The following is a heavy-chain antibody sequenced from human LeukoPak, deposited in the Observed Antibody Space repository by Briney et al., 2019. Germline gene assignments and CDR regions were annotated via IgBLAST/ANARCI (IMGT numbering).Heavy chain of an antibody. CDR1: NVSISSGSHY. CDR2: IYTSGST. V-gene: IGHV4-61*02. Sequence: SETLSLTCTVSNVSISSGSHYWNWIRQPAGKGLEWIGRIYTSGSTNYNPSLKSRVTMSVDTSKNQFSLKLSSVTAADTAVYYCARDFPYGSGSYYSLYFDYWGQGTLVTVSS. D-gene: IGHD3-10*01. J-gene: IGHJ4*02. CDR3: ARDFPYGSGSYYSLYFDY.